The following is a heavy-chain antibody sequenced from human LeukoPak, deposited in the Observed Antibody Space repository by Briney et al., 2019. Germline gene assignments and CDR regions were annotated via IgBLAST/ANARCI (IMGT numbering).Heavy chain of an antibody. D-gene: IGHD1-26*01. J-gene: IGHJ3*02. CDR3: ARGRPLPPYARGREHAFDI. CDR1: GYTFTSYG. V-gene: IGHV1-18*01. Sequence: GASVKVSCKASGYTFTSYGISWVRQAPGQGLEWMGWISAYNGNTNYAQKLQGRVTMTTDTSTSTAYMELRSLRSDDTAVYYCARGRPLPPYARGREHAFDIWGQGTMVTVSS. CDR2: ISAYNGNT.